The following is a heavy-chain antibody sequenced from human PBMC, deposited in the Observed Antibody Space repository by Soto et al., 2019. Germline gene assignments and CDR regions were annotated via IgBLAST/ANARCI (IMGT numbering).Heavy chain of an antibody. Sequence: PGGSLRLSCEVSGFVFSMYSMSWVRQTPGKGLEWAAKIPQEGVDGHYADSVKGRFTISRDNGKNSLYLQMNNLRAEDTAVYYCARDHLILPAHDFFYGSDVWGRGATVTVSS. D-gene: IGHD2-21*02. J-gene: IGHJ6*02. CDR1: GFVFSMYS. CDR3: ARDHLILPAHDFFYGSDV. CDR2: IPQEGVDG. V-gene: IGHV3-7*03.